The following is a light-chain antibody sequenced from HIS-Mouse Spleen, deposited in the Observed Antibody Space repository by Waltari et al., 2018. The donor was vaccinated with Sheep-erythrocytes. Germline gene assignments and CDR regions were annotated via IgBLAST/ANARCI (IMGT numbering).Light chain of an antibody. Sequence: QSALTQPRSVSGSPVQSVTISCTVTSSDVGGYNSVSWYQQHPGKAPKLMIYDVSKRPSGVPDRFSGSKSGNTASLTISGLQAEDEADYYCCSYAGSYNHVFATGTKVTVL. CDR3: CSYAGSYNHV. V-gene: IGLV2-11*01. CDR1: SSDVGGYNS. CDR2: DVS. J-gene: IGLJ1*01.